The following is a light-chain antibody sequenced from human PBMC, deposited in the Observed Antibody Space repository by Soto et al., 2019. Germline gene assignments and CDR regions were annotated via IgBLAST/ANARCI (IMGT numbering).Light chain of an antibody. J-gene: IGLJ3*02. Sequence: QSVLTQPASVSGSPGQSITISCTGTSNDVGGYDYVSWYQQRPGKAPKLIIYEVNNRPSGVSNRFTGSKSGNTASLTISRLQTEDEAAYYCSSYISSGPLVFGGGTKLTVL. V-gene: IGLV2-14*01. CDR2: EVN. CDR3: SSYISSGPLV. CDR1: SNDVGGYDY.